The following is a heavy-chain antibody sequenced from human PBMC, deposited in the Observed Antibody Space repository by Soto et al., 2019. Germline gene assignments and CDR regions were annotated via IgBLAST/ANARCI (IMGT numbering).Heavy chain of an antibody. CDR2: FIHSGNS. CDR3: ARHHVRGRTILGAAEF. Sequence: QVQLQQWGAGLLKPSETLSLTCAVYGGSLSGYYWSWIRQPPGKALEWIGEFIHSGNSSYNPSLKSRVTISVDTSKNQLFLNLSSVTAADTAMYYCARHHVRGRTILGAAEFWGQGPLVTVSS. D-gene: IGHD1-26*01. J-gene: IGHJ4*02. CDR1: GGSLSGYY. V-gene: IGHV4-34*12.